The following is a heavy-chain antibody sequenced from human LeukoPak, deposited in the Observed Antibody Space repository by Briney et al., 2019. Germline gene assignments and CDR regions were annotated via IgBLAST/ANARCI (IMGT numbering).Heavy chain of an antibody. Sequence: GGSLRLSCAASGFTFSSYAMHWVRQAPGKGLEWVAVISYDGSNKYYADSVKGRFTISRDNSKNTLYLQMNGLRAEDTAVYYCAREGGYSYGLAGGDAFDIWGQGTMVTVSS. D-gene: IGHD5-18*01. CDR2: ISYDGSNK. J-gene: IGHJ3*02. CDR3: AREGGYSYGLAGGDAFDI. CDR1: GFTFSSYA. V-gene: IGHV3-30-3*01.